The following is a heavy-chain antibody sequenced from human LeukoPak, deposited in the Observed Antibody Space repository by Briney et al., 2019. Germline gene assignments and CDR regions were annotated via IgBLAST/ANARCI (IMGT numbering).Heavy chain of an antibody. D-gene: IGHD2/OR15-2a*01. J-gene: IGHJ4*02. CDR2: IYYSGST. CDR1: GGSISSSSYY. CDR3: ASLSRNDGLDY. V-gene: IGHV4-39*01. Sequence: SETLSLTCTVSGGSISSSSYYWGWIRQPPGKGLEWIGSIYYSGSTYYNPSLKSRVTISVDTSKNQFSLKLSSVTAADTAVYYCASLSRNDGLDYWGQGTLVTVSS.